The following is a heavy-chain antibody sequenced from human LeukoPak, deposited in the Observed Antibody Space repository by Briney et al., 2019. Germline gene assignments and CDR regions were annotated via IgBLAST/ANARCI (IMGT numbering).Heavy chain of an antibody. D-gene: IGHD6-13*01. J-gene: IGHJ3*01. CDR1: GFTVSSYG. CDR3: AKARIAAASTGAFDV. V-gene: IGHV3-23*01. Sequence: GGPLRLSCAASGFTVSSYGMTWVRLAPGKGLEWVSAFSATDGSAQYADSMKGRFTISRDNSKNSLYLQMNSLRDEDTPVYYCAKARIAAASTGAFDVWGQGTMVTVSS. CDR2: FSATDGSA.